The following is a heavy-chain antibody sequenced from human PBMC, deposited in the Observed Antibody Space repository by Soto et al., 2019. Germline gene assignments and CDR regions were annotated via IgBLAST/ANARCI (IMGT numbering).Heavy chain of an antibody. Sequence: SETLSLTCTVSGGSISSYYWSWIRQPPGKGLEWIGYIYYSGSTNYNPSLKSRVTISVDTSKNQFSLKLSSVTAADTAVYYCARDLFYGDGHTPYYYYYMDVWGKGTTVTVSS. J-gene: IGHJ6*03. CDR2: IYYSGST. CDR3: ARDLFYGDGHTPYYYYYMDV. V-gene: IGHV4-59*01. CDR1: GGSISSYY. D-gene: IGHD4-17*01.